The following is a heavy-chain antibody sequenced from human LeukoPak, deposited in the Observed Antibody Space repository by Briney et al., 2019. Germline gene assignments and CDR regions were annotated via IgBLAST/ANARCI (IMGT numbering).Heavy chain of an antibody. J-gene: IGHJ4*02. CDR2: IYYGGGT. CDR3: ASTLFGYHEVTATYYFDY. V-gene: IGHV4-59*01. D-gene: IGHD2-21*02. CDR1: GGSISSYY. Sequence: PSETLSLTCTVSGGSISSYYWSWIRQPPGKGLEWIGYIYYGGGTNYNPSLKSRVTISVDTSKNQFSLKLSSVTAADTAVYYCASTLFGYHEVTATYYFDYWGQGTLVTVST.